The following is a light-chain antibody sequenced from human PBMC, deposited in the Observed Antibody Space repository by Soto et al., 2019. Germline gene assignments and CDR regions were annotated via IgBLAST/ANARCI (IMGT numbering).Light chain of an antibody. V-gene: IGLV2-14*01. Sequence: QSALTQPPSASGSPGQSVTISCTGTSSDVGDYNFVSWYQQHPGKAPKFMIYEVNNRPSGVSNRFSGSKSGNTASLTISGLQPEDEADYYCLSYTSANTRVFGGGTQLTVL. J-gene: IGLJ3*02. CDR3: LSYTSANTRV. CDR2: EVN. CDR1: SSDVGDYNF.